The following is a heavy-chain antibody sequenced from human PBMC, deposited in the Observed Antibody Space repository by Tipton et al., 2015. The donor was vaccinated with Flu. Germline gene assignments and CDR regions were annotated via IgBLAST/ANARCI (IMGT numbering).Heavy chain of an antibody. CDR2: IYHTGST. CDR1: GDSIASDYY. Sequence: TLSLTCSVSGDSIASDYYWGWIRQPPGKGLEWIGNIYHTGSTYYNPSLRSRVTMLVDRSKNQFSLQLTSVTAADTAVYYCARDPSLGMPDYFDSWGQGTLVTATS. V-gene: IGHV4-38-2*02. CDR3: ARDPSLGMPDYFDS. D-gene: IGHD2-2*01. J-gene: IGHJ4*02.